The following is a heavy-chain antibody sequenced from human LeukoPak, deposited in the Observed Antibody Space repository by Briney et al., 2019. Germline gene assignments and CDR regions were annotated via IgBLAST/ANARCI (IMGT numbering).Heavy chain of an antibody. Sequence: ASVKVSCKASGYTFTSYYTHWVRQAPGQGLEWMGIINPSGGSTSYAQKFQGRVTMTRDTSTSTVYMELSSLRSEDTAVYYCARSRVGATLWFDPWGQGTLVTVSS. D-gene: IGHD1-26*01. CDR1: GYTFTSYY. CDR2: INPSGGST. CDR3: ARSRVGATLWFDP. J-gene: IGHJ5*02. V-gene: IGHV1-46*01.